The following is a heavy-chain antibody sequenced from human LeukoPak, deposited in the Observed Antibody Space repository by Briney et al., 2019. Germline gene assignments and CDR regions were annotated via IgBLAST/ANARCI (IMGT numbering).Heavy chain of an antibody. CDR1: GFAFSSYS. CDR3: ARGGRDGYNYDY. J-gene: IGHJ4*02. CDR2: ISSSSSYI. V-gene: IGHV3-21*01. Sequence: GGSLRLSCAASGFAFSSYSMNWVRQAPGKGLEWVSSISSSSSYIYYADSVKGRFTISRDNAKNSLYLQMNSLRAEDTAVYYCARGGRDGYNYDYWGQGTLVTVSS. D-gene: IGHD5-24*01.